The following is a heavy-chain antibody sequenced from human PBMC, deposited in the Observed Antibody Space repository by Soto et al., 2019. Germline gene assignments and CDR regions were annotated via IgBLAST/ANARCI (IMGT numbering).Heavy chain of an antibody. CDR2: IRTISSAI. CDR3: ARETPAVDS. V-gene: IGHV3-48*02. Sequence: QLVESGGGLVQPGGSLRLSCAASGFTFSDYPMNWVRKAPGKGLEWVSSIRTISSAIYFADSVRGRFTISRDNARNSLYLQMTSLRDEDTAVYYCARETPAVDSWGQGTLVTVSS. CDR1: GFTFSDYP. J-gene: IGHJ4*02.